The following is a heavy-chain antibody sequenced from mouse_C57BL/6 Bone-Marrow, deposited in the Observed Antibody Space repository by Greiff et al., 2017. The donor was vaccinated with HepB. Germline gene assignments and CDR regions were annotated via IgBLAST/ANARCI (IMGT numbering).Heavy chain of an antibody. CDR2: IDPANGNT. J-gene: IGHJ4*01. CDR1: GFNIKNTY. CDR3: ASIYYDYLYAMDY. D-gene: IGHD2-4*01. Sequence: EVQWVESVAELVRPGASVKLSCTASGFNIKNTYMHWVKQRPEQGLEWIGRIDPANGNTKYAPKFQGKATITADTSSNTAYLQLSSLTSEDTAIYYCASIYYDYLYAMDYWGQGTSVTVSS. V-gene: IGHV14-3*01.